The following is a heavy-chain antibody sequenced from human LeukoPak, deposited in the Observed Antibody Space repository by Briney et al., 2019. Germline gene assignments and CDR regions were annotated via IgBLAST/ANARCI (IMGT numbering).Heavy chain of an antibody. Sequence: GESLKISCKGSGSSFATFWIAWVRQVPGKGLEWIGVIYPVDSDTRYSPSFQGQVTISVDKSTSTAYLQWSSLKASDTAMYYCAKTNYYETSGWASGLSPFDMWGRGTMVTVSS. CDR2: IYPVDSDT. CDR3: AKTNYYETSGWASGLSPFDM. CDR1: GSSFATFW. J-gene: IGHJ3*02. V-gene: IGHV5-51*01. D-gene: IGHD3-22*01.